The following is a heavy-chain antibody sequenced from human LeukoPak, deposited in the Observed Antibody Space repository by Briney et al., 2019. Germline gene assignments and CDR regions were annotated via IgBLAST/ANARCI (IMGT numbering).Heavy chain of an antibody. V-gene: IGHV4-59*08. J-gene: IGHJ6*03. CDR3: ARRHYRDYMDV. CDR2: IYYSGST. CDR1: GGSISSYY. Sequence: SETLSLTCTVSGGSISSYYWSWIRQPPGKGLEWIGYIYYSGSTNYNPSLKSRVTISVDTSKNQSSLKLSSVTAADTAVYYCARRHYRDYMDVWGKGTTVTVSS. D-gene: IGHD3-16*02.